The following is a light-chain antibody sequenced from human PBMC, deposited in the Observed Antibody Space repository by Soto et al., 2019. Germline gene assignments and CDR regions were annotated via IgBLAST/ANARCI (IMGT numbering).Light chain of an antibody. CDR1: QSVSSSY. CDR2: GAS. V-gene: IGKV3-20*01. CDR3: QQYDSSPVT. Sequence: ENVLTQSPGTLSLSPGERATLSCRASQSVSSSYLTWYQQKPGQAPRLLIYGASSRATDIPDRFSGSGSGTDFTLTISRLEPEDFAVYYCQQYDSSPVTFSQGTKLEI. J-gene: IGKJ2*01.